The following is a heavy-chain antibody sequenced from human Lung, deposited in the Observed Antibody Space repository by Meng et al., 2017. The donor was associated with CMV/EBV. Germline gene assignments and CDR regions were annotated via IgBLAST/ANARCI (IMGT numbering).Heavy chain of an antibody. Sequence: SXTLSLTCTVSGGSISSYYWSWIRQPPGKGLEWIGYIYYSGSTNYNPSLKSRVTISVDTSKNQFSLKLSSVTAADTAVYYCASVTGSSDSSGYYYYYGMDVWGQGTXVTVSS. D-gene: IGHD3-22*01. CDR2: IYYSGST. J-gene: IGHJ6*02. CDR3: ASVTGSSDSSGYYYYYGMDV. V-gene: IGHV4-59*01. CDR1: GGSISSYY.